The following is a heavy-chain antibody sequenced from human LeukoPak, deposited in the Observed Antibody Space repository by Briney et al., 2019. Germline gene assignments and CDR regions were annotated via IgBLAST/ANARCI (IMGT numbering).Heavy chain of an antibody. CDR3: TRGGMSYY. D-gene: IGHD1-26*01. CDR1: GFTVSSNY. V-gene: IGHV3-49*04. Sequence: PGGSLRLSCAASGFTVSSNYMSWVRQAPGKGLEWVGFIRSKGYGGTTEYAASVKGRFTISRDDSKSIAYLQMNSLKTEDTAVYYCTRGGMSYYWGQGTLVTVSS. J-gene: IGHJ4*02. CDR2: IRSKGYGGTT.